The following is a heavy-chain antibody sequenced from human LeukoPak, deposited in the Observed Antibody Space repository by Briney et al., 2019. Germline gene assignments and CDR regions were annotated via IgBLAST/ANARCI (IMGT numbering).Heavy chain of an antibody. Sequence: ASVKVSCKASGYTFTAYYMHWVRQAPGQGLEWMGRTNPNSGGTNYARKFQGRVTMTRDTSISTAYMELSRLRSDDTAVYYCARGGGRLGYCSSTSCYTTNWFDPWGQGTLVTVSS. CDR1: GYTFTAYY. D-gene: IGHD2-2*02. CDR3: ARGGGRLGYCSSTSCYTTNWFDP. CDR2: TNPNSGGT. V-gene: IGHV1-2*06. J-gene: IGHJ5*02.